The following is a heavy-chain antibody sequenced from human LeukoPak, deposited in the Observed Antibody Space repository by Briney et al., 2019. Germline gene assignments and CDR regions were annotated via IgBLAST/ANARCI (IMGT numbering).Heavy chain of an antibody. CDR1: GGSISSGDYY. V-gene: IGHV4-30-4*01. CDR2: IYYSGST. J-gene: IGHJ4*02. Sequence: SQTLSLTCTVSGGSISSGDYYWSWIRQPPGKGLEWIGYIYYSGSTYYNPSLKSRITISVDTSKNQFSLRLSSVTAADTAVYYCAKDRAQQLVLDFWGQGALVTVSS. D-gene: IGHD6-13*01. CDR3: AKDRAQQLVLDF.